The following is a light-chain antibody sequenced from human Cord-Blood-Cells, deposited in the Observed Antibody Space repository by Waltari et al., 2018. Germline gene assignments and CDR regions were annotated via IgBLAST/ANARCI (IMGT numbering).Light chain of an antibody. CDR3: QKYNSAHEIFT. V-gene: IGKV1-27*01. Sequence: DIQMTQSPSSLSASVGDRVTITCRASQGISNYLAWYQQKPGKVPKLLIYAASTLQSGVPSRFSGSGSGTDFTLTISSLQPKDVATYYCQKYNSAHEIFTFGPGTKVDIK. J-gene: IGKJ3*01. CDR2: AAS. CDR1: QGISNY.